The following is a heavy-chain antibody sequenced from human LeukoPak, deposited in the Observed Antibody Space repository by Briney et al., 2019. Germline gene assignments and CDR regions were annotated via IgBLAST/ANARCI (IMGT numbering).Heavy chain of an antibody. J-gene: IGHJ3*02. CDR1: GGTFSSYA. Sequence: ASVKVSCKASGGTFSSYAISWVRQAPGQGLEWMGAIIPIFGTANYAQKFQGRVTITADESTSTAYMELSSLRSEDTAVYYCARGVRLRLGELSSLDAFDIWGQGTMVTVSS. V-gene: IGHV1-69*13. D-gene: IGHD3-16*02. CDR3: ARGVRLRLGELSSLDAFDI. CDR2: IIPIFGTA.